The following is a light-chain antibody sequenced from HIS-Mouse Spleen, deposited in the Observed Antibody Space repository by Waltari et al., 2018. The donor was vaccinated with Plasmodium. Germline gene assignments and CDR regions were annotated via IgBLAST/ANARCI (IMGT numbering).Light chain of an antibody. V-gene: IGLV3-1*01. J-gene: IGLJ2*01. Sequence: SYELTQPPSVSVFPGQTASITCSGDKLGLKYACWYQQKPGQSPVLVIYQDSKRPSGIPERFSGSNSGNTATLTISGTQAMDEADYYCQAWDSSTAWVFGGGTKLTVL. CDR3: QAWDSSTAWV. CDR2: QDS. CDR1: KLGLKY.